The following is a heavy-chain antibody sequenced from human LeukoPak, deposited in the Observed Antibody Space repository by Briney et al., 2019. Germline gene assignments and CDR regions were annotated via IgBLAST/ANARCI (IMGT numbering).Heavy chain of an antibody. D-gene: IGHD2-15*01. V-gene: IGHV5-10-1*01. CDR1: GDSFTNYW. CDR3: AGQERFSNGGRCYSLDY. J-gene: IGHJ4*02. Sequence: GESLKISCKGSGDSFTNYWISWVRQMPGKGLEWMGRIDPSDSYTKYSPSFQGHVTISADKSITTAYLQWSSLKASDTAIYFCAGQERFSNGGRCYSLDYWGQGTLVTVSS. CDR2: IDPSDSYT.